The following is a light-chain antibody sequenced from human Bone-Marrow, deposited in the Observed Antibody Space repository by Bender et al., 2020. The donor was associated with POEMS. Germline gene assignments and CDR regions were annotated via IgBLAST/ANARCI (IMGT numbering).Light chain of an antibody. CDR2: QDS. CDR3: LAWNSNTVV. Sequence: SYVLTQPPSVSVSPGQTASITCSGDKVGDKYACWYQHKPGQSPVLIIYQDSKRPSGIPERFSGSNSGNTATLTISGTQTVDEADYYCLAWNSNTVVFGGRTKLTVL. J-gene: IGLJ2*01. CDR1: KVGDKY. V-gene: IGLV3-1*01.